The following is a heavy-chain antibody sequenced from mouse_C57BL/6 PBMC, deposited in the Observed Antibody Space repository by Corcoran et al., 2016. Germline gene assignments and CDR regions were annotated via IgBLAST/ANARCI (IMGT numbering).Heavy chain of an antibody. CDR1: GYTFTRYG. CDR3: ARRGGSSYEDAMDY. Sequence: QVQLQQSGAELARPGASVKLSCKASGYTFTRYGISWVKQRTGQGLEWIGEIYPRSGNTYYNEKFKGKATLTADKSSSTAYMELRSLTSEDSAVYFCARRGGSSYEDAMDYWGQGTSVTVSS. V-gene: IGHV1-81*01. J-gene: IGHJ4*01. CDR2: IYPRSGNT. D-gene: IGHD1-1*01.